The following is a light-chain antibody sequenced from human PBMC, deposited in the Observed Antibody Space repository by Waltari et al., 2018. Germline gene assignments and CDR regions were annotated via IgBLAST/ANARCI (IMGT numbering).Light chain of an antibody. V-gene: IGKV3-11*01. Sequence: EIVLTQSPATLSLSPGERATLSCRASQSVGSYLAWYQQKPGQAPRLLIYDASNRATGIPARFSGSGSGTDFTLTISSLEPEDFAVYYSQQRSNWYTFGQGTKLEIK. CDR2: DAS. CDR3: QQRSNWYT. J-gene: IGKJ2*01. CDR1: QSVGSY.